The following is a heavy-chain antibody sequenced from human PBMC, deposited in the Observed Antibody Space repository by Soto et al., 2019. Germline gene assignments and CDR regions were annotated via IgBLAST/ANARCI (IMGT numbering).Heavy chain of an antibody. CDR3: ARDPIPNVLPPYDYDILTGYYNPLIQTYYYYYMDV. Sequence: GGSLRLSCAASGFTFSSYSMNWVRQAPGKGLEWVSYISSSSSTIYYADSVKGRFTISRENAKNSLYLQMNSLRAEDTAVYYCARDPIPNVLPPYDYDILTGYYNPLIQTYYYYYMDVWGKGTTVTVSS. CDR2: ISSSSSTI. D-gene: IGHD3-9*01. V-gene: IGHV3-48*01. J-gene: IGHJ6*03. CDR1: GFTFSSYS.